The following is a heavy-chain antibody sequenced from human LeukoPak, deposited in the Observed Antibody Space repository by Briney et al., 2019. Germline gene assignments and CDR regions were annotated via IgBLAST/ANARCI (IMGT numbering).Heavy chain of an antibody. CDR2: ISSSSSYI. D-gene: IGHD4-17*01. V-gene: IGHV3-21*01. J-gene: IGHJ4*02. CDR1: GFTFSSYS. Sequence: GGSLRLSCAASGFTFSSYSMNWVRQAPGKGLEWVSSISSSSSYIYYADSVKGRFTISRDNAKNPLYLQMNSLRAEDTAVYYCARGLTVTTSFDYWGQGTLVTVSS. CDR3: ARGLTVTTSFDY.